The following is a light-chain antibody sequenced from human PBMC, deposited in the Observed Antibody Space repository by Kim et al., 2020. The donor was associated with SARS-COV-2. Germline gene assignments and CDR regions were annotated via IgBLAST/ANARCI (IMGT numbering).Light chain of an antibody. J-gene: IGLJ1*01. CDR1: SSDVGGYNY. Sequence: LTQPPSASGSPGQSVTISCTGTSSDVGGYNYVSWYQQHPGKAPKLMIYEVNKRPSGVPDRFSGSKSGNTASLTVSGLQAEDEAEYYFTSYGGVMYVF. CDR3: TSYGGVMYV. CDR2: EVN. V-gene: IGLV2-8*01.